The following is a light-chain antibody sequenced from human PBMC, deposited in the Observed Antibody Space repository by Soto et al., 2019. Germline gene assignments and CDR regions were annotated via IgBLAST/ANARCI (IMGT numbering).Light chain of an antibody. CDR2: GAS. Sequence: IVMTQSPATLSVSPGARATLSCRASQSVRGSYLAWYQQSPGQAPRLLIQGASSRATGIPDRFTGSGSGTEFTLPISSLEPEYFAIDYCQQRSNWPTFGQGTRLEIK. J-gene: IGKJ5*01. V-gene: IGKV3D-20*02. CDR1: QSVRGSY. CDR3: QQRSNWPT.